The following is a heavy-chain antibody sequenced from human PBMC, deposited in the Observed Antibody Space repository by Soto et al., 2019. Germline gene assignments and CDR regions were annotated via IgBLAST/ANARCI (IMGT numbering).Heavy chain of an antibody. CDR3: ARLGRGSGWYFDY. V-gene: IGHV4-39*01. CDR1: GGSISSSSYY. J-gene: IGHJ4*02. Sequence: SETLSLTCTVSGGSISSSSYYWGWIRQPPGKGLEWIGSIYYSGSTYYNPSLKSRVTISVDTSKNQFSLKLSSVTAADTAVYYCARLGRGSGWYFDYWGQGTLVTVSS. CDR2: IYYSGST. D-gene: IGHD6-19*01.